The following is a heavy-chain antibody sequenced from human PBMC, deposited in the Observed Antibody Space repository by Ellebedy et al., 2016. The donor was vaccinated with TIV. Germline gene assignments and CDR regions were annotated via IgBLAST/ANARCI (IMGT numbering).Heavy chain of an antibody. Sequence: GESLKISCAASGFTFSDFHMHWVRQAPGGGLQWVALIWSDGSEKYFADSVKGRFTLSRDNSKNVMYLQMNSLRAEDTAVYFCARGPATIFGVVKPLDSWGQGTLVIVSS. CDR2: IWSDGSEK. D-gene: IGHD3-3*01. CDR3: ARGPATIFGVVKPLDS. J-gene: IGHJ4*02. CDR1: GFTFSDFH. V-gene: IGHV3-33*01.